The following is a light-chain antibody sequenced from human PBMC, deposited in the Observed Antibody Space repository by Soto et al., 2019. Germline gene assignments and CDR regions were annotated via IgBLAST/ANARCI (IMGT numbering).Light chain of an antibody. Sequence: QSALTQPASVSGSPGQSITISCTGTSSDVGGYTLVSWYHQHPGKAPKLMIYEDIKRPSGISNRFSGSKSGNTASLTISGLQAEDAADYYCCSYAGSSTWVFGGGTKLTVL. V-gene: IGLV2-23*01. CDR1: SSDVGGYTL. CDR3: CSYAGSSTWV. CDR2: EDI. J-gene: IGLJ3*02.